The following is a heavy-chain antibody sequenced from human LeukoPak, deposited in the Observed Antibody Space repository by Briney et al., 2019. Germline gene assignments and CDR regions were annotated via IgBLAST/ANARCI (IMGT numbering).Heavy chain of an antibody. V-gene: IGHV4-38-2*01. CDR1: GYSISSGYY. CDR2: IYHSGST. J-gene: IGHJ3*02. Sequence: PSETLSLTCAVSGYSISSGYYWGWIRQPPGKGLEWIGSIYHSGSTYYNPSLKSRVTISVDTSKNQFSLKLSSVTAADTAVYYCARRIHPYAFDIWGQGTMVTVSS. CDR3: ARRIHPYAFDI.